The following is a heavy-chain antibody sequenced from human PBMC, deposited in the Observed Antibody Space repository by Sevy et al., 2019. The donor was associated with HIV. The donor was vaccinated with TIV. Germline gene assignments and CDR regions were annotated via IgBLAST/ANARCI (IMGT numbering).Heavy chain of an antibody. CDR2: ISYDGSNK. V-gene: IGHV3-30-3*01. J-gene: IGHJ4*02. D-gene: IGHD4-17*01. Sequence: GGSLRLSCAASGITFSSHAMHWVRQAPGKGLEWVTIISYDGSNKYYADSVKARFTISRDNSKNTRYLQMNSLRAEDTAVYYCARADYGDYSGEFDYWGQGTLVTVSS. CDR1: GITFSSHA. CDR3: ARADYGDYSGEFDY.